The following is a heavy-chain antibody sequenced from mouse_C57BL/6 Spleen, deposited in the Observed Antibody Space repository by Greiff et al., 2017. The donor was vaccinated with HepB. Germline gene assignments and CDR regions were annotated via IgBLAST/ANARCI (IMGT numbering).Heavy chain of an antibody. CDR3: ARWRTYCSKGGEAMDY. Sequence: VQLQQSGAELARPGASVKLSCKASGYTFTSYGISWVKQRTGQGLEWIGEIYPRSGNTYYNEKFKGKATMTADKSSSTAYMQLRSLTSEDSAVYFCARWRTYCSKGGEAMDYWGQGTSVTVSS. J-gene: IGHJ4*01. CDR2: IYPRSGNT. CDR1: GYTFTSYG. D-gene: IGHD2-5*01. V-gene: IGHV1-81*01.